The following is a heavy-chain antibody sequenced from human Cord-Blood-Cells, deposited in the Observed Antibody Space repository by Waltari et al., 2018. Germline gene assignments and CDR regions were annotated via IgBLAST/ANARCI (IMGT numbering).Heavy chain of an antibody. CDR2: NYQRGRT. Sequence: QVQLQESGPGLVKPSGTLSLTCAVSGGSISSSNWWSWVRQPPGKGAGGSGENYQRGRTNYNPSLKSRVTISVDKSKTQFSLKLSSVTAADAAVFDWGGGGGRGGYWGQGTLVTVSS. CDR1: GGSISSSNW. CDR3: GGGGGRGGY. D-gene: IGHD3-16*01. J-gene: IGHJ4*02. V-gene: IGHV4-4*02.